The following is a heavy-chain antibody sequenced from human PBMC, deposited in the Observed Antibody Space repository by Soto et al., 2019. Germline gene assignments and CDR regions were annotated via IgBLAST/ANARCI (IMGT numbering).Heavy chain of an antibody. CDR2: IYYSGST. V-gene: IGHV4-39*01. CDR1: GGSISSSSYY. CDR3: ARPYSGSYYFDY. J-gene: IGHJ4*02. Sequence: SETLSLTCTVSGGSISSSSYYWGWIRQPPGKGLEWIGSIYYSGSTYYNPSLMSRVTISADTSKNQFSLKLSSATAADTAVYYCARPYSGSYYFDYWGQGTLVTVSS. D-gene: IGHD1-26*01.